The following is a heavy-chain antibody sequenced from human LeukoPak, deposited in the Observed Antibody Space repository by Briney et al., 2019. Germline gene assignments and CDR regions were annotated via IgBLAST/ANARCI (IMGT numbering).Heavy chain of an antibody. CDR2: TIPIFHTA. D-gene: IGHD2-15*01. CDR3: ARGPRPLGYCSGGSCYRDAFDI. J-gene: IGHJ3*02. CDR1: GGTFSSYA. Sequence: SVKVSCKASGGTFSSYAISWVRQAPGQGLEWMGGTIPIFHTANYAQKFQGRVTITADESTSSAYMELSSLRSEDTAVYYCARGPRPLGYCSGGSCYRDAFDIWGQGTMVTVSS. V-gene: IGHV1-69*13.